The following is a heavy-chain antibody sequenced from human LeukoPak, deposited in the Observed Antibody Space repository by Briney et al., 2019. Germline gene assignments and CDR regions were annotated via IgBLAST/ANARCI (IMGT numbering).Heavy chain of an antibody. CDR2: ISNTGGST. CDR1: GFSFNTYA. J-gene: IGHJ4*02. V-gene: IGHV3-23*01. CDR3: AKGSRSIAVDNLCDY. Sequence: AGGSLRLSCAASGFSFNTYAMSWVRQAPGKGLEWVSAISNTGGSTYYADSVKGRFTISRDKSKNTLSLQMNSLRAEDTAVYYCAKGSRSIAVDNLCDYWGQGSLVTVSS. D-gene: IGHD6-19*01.